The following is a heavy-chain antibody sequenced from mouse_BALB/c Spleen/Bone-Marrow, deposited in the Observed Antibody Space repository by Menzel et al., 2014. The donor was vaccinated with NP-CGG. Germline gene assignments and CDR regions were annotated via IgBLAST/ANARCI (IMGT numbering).Heavy chain of an antibody. CDR3: ARSQGGYWYFNV. D-gene: IGHD3-3*01. CDR1: GYAFSSYW. V-gene: IGHV1-80*01. Sequence: VQLQQSGAELVRPGSSVKISCKASGYAFSSYWMNWVKQRPGQGLEWMGQIYPGDGDTNYNGKFKGKATLTADKSSSTAYMQLSSLTSEDSAVYFCARSQGGYWYFNVWGAGTTVTVSS. CDR2: IYPGDGDT. J-gene: IGHJ1*01.